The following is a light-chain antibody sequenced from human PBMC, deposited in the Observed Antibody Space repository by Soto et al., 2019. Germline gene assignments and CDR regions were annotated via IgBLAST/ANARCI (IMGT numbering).Light chain of an antibody. CDR2: KAY. V-gene: IGKV1-5*03. CDR1: QSISSW. Sequence: DIQMTQSPSTLSASVGDRVSITCRASQSISSWLAWYQHKPGKAPKLLIYKAYSLESGVPSRFSGSGSGTEFTLTISSLQPDDFATYYCQQYNSYWGYTFGQGTKLEIK. CDR3: QQYNSYWGYT. J-gene: IGKJ2*01.